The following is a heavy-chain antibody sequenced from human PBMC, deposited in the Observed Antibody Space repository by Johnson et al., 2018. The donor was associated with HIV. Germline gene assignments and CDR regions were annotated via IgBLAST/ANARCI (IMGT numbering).Heavy chain of an antibody. V-gene: IGHV3-30-3*01. D-gene: IGHD3-22*01. CDR3: AILPDYYDSSGYYHDDAFDI. Sequence: VQLVESGGGVVQPGRSLRLSCAASGFTFSSYAMHWVRQAPGKGLEWVAVISYDGSNKYYADSVKGRFTISRDNSKNTLYLQMNSLRAEDTAVYYCAILPDYYDSSGYYHDDAFDIWGQGTMVTVSS. J-gene: IGHJ3*02. CDR1: GFTFSSYA. CDR2: ISYDGSNK.